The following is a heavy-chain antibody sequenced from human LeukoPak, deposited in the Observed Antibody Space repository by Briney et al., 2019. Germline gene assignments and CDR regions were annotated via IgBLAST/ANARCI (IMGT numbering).Heavy chain of an antibody. J-gene: IGHJ5*02. CDR3: ARDLGYSSRGWFDP. CDR1: GGSISSYY. D-gene: IGHD6-19*01. Sequence: SETLSLTCTVSGGSISSYYWSWIRQPAGKGLEWIGRIYTSGSTNYNTSHKSRVTMSVDTSKNQFSLKLSSVTAADTAVYYCARDLGYSSRGWFDPWGQGTLVTVSS. CDR2: IYTSGST. V-gene: IGHV4-4*07.